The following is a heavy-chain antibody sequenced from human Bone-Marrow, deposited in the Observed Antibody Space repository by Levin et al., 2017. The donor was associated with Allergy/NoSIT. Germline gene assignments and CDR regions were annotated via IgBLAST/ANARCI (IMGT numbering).Heavy chain of an antibody. J-gene: IGHJ4*02. Sequence: PGGSLRLSCKVSGITFSNAWMSWVRQAPGKGLEWVGRIKSEGDGGTTDYAATVKDRFTISREDSINTLFLHMDRLRPEDTGVYYCATDYGEITAFDYWGQGTLVTVSS. CDR2: IKSEGDGGTT. D-gene: IGHD4/OR15-4a*01. CDR1: GITFSNAW. V-gene: IGHV3-15*01. CDR3: ATDYGEITAFDY.